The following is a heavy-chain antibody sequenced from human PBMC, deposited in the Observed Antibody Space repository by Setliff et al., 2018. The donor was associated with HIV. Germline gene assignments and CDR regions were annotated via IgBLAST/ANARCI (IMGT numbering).Heavy chain of an antibody. D-gene: IGHD3-22*01. V-gene: IGHV1-8*02. J-gene: IGHJ5*01. CDR2: INPYSGNT. CDR3: VRGIYDSSGFWYPHGDS. Sequence: ASVKVSCKASGGTFSSYAISWVRQATGHGLEWMGWINPYSGNTGYAQKFQGRVTMTRETSTSTAYLELSNLRAEDTAVYYCVRGIYDSSGFWYPHGDSWGQGTLVTVS. CDR1: GGTFSSYA.